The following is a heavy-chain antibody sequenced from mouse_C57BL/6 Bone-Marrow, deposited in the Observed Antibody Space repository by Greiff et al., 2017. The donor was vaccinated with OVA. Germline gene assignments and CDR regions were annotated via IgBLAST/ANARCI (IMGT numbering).Heavy chain of an antibody. V-gene: IGHV1-42*01. Sequence: VQLQQSGPELVKPGASVKISCKASGYSFTGYYMNWVKQSPEKSLEWIGEINPSTGGTTYNQKFKAKATLTVDKSSSTAYMQLKSLTSEDSAVYYCARGVRLRFAYWGKGTLVTGSA. D-gene: IGHD3-2*02. CDR3: ARGVRLRFAY. CDR2: INPSTGGT. J-gene: IGHJ3*01. CDR1: GYSFTGYY.